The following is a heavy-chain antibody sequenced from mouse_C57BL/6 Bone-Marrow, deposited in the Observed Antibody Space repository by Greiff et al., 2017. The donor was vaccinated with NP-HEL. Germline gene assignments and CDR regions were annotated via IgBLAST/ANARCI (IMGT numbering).Heavy chain of an antibody. J-gene: IGHJ1*03. CDR1: GYSFTGYF. CDR2: INPYNGAT. Sequence: VQLQQSGPELVKPGDSVKISCKASGYSFTGYFMNWVMQSHGKSLEWIGRINPYNGATFYNQKFKGKATLTVDNSSSTAHMELRSLTSEDSAVYYCARTYYYGSPWYFDVWGTGTTVTVSS. D-gene: IGHD1-1*01. CDR3: ARTYYYGSPWYFDV. V-gene: IGHV1-20*01.